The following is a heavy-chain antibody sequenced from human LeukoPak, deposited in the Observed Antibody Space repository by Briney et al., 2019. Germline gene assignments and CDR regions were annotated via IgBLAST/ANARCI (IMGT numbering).Heavy chain of an antibody. CDR3: ARGDWRSGHYYLFDY. D-gene: IGHD3-22*01. V-gene: IGHV4-34*01. J-gene: IGHJ4*02. CDR1: GGSFSGYY. Sequence: SETLFLTCAVYGGSFSGYYWSWIRQPPGKGLEWIGEINHSGSTKYNPSLKGRVTISEDTSKNQFSLKLTSVTAADTAVYYYARGDWRSGHYYLFDYWGQGTLVTVSS. CDR2: INHSGST.